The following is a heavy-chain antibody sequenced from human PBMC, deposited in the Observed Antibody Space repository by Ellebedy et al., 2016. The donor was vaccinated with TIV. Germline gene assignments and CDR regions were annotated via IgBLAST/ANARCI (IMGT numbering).Heavy chain of an antibody. Sequence: SETLSLXXAVYGGSFSGYYWGWIRQPPGKGLEWIGSIYYSGSTYYNPSLKSRVTISVDTSKNQFSLKLSSVTAADTAVYYCARGEDIVVVPAAISFDIWGQGTMVTVSS. V-gene: IGHV4-34*01. CDR1: GGSFSGYY. CDR2: IYYSGST. D-gene: IGHD2-2*01. CDR3: ARGEDIVVVPAAISFDI. J-gene: IGHJ3*02.